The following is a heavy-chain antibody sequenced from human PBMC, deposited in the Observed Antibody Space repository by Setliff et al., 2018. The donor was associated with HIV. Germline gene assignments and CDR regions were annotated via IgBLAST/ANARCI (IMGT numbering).Heavy chain of an antibody. D-gene: IGHD4-4*01. Sequence: ASVKVSCKASGYTFTDYYIHWVRQAPGQGLQWMGWVNPNSGGTNSAQEFQGRVTMTRDTSISTAYMELTWLKPDDTAVYYCARKTPGTVPRRVGFDPWGQGTMVTVSS. J-gene: IGHJ5*02. CDR3: ARKTPGTVPRRVGFDP. CDR1: GYTFTDYY. V-gene: IGHV1-2*02. CDR2: VNPNSGGT.